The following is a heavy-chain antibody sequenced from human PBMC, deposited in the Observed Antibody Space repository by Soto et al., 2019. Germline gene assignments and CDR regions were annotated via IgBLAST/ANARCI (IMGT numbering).Heavy chain of an antibody. D-gene: IGHD3-3*01. Sequence: SETLSLTCTVSGGSFKSGSYSWSWIRQPPGKGLEWIGYVYHTGRTSYNPSLKSRVSISMDTSKNQFSLNLDSVTAADTAVYFCARDFADSFDFWGQGTLVTVSS. V-gene: IGHV4-61*01. CDR2: VYHTGRT. J-gene: IGHJ4*02. CDR1: GGSFKSGSYS. CDR3: ARDFADSFDF.